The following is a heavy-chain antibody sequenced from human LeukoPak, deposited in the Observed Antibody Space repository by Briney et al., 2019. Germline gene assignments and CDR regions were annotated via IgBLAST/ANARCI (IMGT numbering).Heavy chain of an antibody. J-gene: IGHJ4*02. D-gene: IGHD5-18*01. CDR3: ARWMVRPGGVRYMGYFDY. CDR2: ISSSGSTI. Sequence: PGGSLRLSCAASGFTFSSYEMNWVRQAPGKGLEWVSYISSSGSTIYYADSVEGRFTISRDNAKNSLYLQMNSLRAEDTAGYYCARWMVRPGGVRYMGYFDYWGQGTLVTVSS. CDR1: GFTFSSYE. V-gene: IGHV3-48*03.